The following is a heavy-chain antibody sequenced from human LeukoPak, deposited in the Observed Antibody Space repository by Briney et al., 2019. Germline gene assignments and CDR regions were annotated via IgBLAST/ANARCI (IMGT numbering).Heavy chain of an antibody. CDR1: GGSISSGGYS. CDR3: ARDDSSSWSGGGWFDP. CDR2: IYHSGST. D-gene: IGHD6-13*01. V-gene: IGHV4-30-2*01. Sequence: PSETLSLTCAVSGGSISSGGYSWSWIRQPPGKGLEWIGYIYHSGSTYYNPSLKSRVTISVDRSKNQFSLKLSSVTAADTAVYYCARDDSSSWSGGGWFDPWGQGTLVTVSS. J-gene: IGHJ5*02.